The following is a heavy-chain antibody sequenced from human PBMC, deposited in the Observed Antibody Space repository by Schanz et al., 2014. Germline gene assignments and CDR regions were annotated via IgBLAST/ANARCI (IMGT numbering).Heavy chain of an antibody. CDR2: INPNSGET. CDR1: GYTFTGYS. Sequence: QVQLVQSGADVKKPGASVKVSCKASGYTFTGYSMHWVRQAPGQGLEWMGRINPNSGETNYEQKFKGRVTMTRDTSISTAYMELSSLRSDDTAVYYCARELRLEYYFDYWGQGTQVTVSS. CDR3: ARELRLEYYFDY. D-gene: IGHD4-17*01. J-gene: IGHJ4*02. V-gene: IGHV1-2*06.